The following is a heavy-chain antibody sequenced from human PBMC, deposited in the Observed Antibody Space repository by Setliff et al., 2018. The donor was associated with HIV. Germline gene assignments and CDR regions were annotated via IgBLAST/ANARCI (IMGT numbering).Heavy chain of an antibody. J-gene: IGHJ4*02. D-gene: IGHD3-22*01. Sequence: GGSLRLSCAASGFTFSSYEMNLVRQAPGKGLEWVSYISSSGSTIYYAESVKGRFTISRDNAKNSLYLQMNSLRAEDTAVYYCARAGVYYDSSGYCIDYWGQGTLVTVSS. V-gene: IGHV3-48*03. CDR1: GFTFSSYE. CDR2: ISSSGSTI. CDR3: ARAGVYYDSSGYCIDY.